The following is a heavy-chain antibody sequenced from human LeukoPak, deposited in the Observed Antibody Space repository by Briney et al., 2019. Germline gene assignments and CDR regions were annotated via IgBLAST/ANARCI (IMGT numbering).Heavy chain of an antibody. CDR2: IYSGGST. CDR3: ARDDKYYDSSGYYQDY. D-gene: IGHD3-22*01. Sequence: GGSLRLSCAASGFTVSSNYMSWVRQAPGKGLEWVSVIYSGGSTYYADSVKGRFTISRDNSKNTLYLQMNSLRAEDTAVYYCARDDKYYDSSGYYQDYWGQGTLVTVSS. J-gene: IGHJ4*02. CDR1: GFTVSSNY. V-gene: IGHV3-66*01.